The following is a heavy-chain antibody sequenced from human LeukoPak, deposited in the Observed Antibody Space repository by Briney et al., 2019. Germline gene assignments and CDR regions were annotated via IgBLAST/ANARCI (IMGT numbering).Heavy chain of an antibody. CDR3: ARVEYYYGNEENVHFDY. V-gene: IGHV4-34*01. D-gene: IGHD3-10*01. CDR1: GGSFSGYY. J-gene: IGHJ4*02. Sequence: SETLSLTCAVYGGSFSGYYWSWIRQPPGKGLEWIGEINHSGSTNYNPSLKSRVTISVDTSKNQFSLKLSSVTAAGTAVYYCARVEYYYGNEENVHFDYWGQGTLVTVSS. CDR2: INHSGST.